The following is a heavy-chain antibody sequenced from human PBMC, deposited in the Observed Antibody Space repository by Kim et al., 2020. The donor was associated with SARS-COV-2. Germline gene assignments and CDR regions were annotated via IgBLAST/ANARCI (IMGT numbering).Heavy chain of an antibody. V-gene: IGHV3-74*01. CDR2: INTDGSIT. D-gene: IGHD7-27*01. CDR3: TKDLTGAVDY. J-gene: IGHJ4*02. Sequence: GGSLRLSCAASGFSFSSYWMHWVRQVPGKGLVWVSRINTDGSITSYADSVKGRFTVSIDNAKNTLYLQMNSLRAEDTAVYYCTKDLTGAVDYWGQGTLVTVSS. CDR1: GFSFSSYW.